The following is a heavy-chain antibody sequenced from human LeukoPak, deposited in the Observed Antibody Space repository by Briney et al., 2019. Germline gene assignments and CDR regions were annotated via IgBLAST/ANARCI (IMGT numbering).Heavy chain of an antibody. D-gene: IGHD3-16*01. V-gene: IGHV3-30-3*01. CDR3: ATDGAYGLTH. CDR1: GFTFSSYA. Sequence: GGSLRLSCAASGFTFSSYAMHWVRQAPGKGLEWVAVISYDGSNKYYADSVKGRFTISRDNSKNTLYLQMNSLRAEDTAVYYCATDGAYGLTHWGQGTLVTVSS. CDR2: ISYDGSNK. J-gene: IGHJ4*02.